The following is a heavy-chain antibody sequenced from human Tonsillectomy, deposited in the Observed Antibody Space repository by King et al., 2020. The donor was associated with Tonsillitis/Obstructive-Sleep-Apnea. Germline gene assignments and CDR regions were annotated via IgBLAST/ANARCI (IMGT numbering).Heavy chain of an antibody. CDR1: GFTFSSYS. CDR3: ARDPITIFGVVSRFDP. J-gene: IGHJ5*02. D-gene: IGHD3-3*01. V-gene: IGHV3-21*01. CDR2: ISSSSSYI. Sequence: VQLVESGGGLVKPGGSLRLSCAASGFTFSSYSRNWVRQAPGKGLELVSSISSSSSYIYYSDLVKGRFTISRDNAKNSLYLQMNSLRAEDTAVYYCARDPITIFGVVSRFDPWGQGTLVTVSS.